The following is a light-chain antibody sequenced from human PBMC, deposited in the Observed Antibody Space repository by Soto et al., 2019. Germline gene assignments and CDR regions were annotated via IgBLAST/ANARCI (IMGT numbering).Light chain of an antibody. Sequence: QSALTQPASVSGSPGQSITLLCTGTSSDVGGYNCVSWYQQQPGNAPKLRIHDVTNRPSGVSNRFAGSKSGNTASLTISGLQAEDEADYYCSSYTSSSSYVFGTGTKLTVL. CDR1: SSDVGGYNC. V-gene: IGLV2-14*01. CDR3: SSYTSSSSYV. J-gene: IGLJ1*01. CDR2: DVT.